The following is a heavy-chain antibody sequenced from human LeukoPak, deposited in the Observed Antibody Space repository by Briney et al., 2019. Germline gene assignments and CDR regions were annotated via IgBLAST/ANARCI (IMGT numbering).Heavy chain of an antibody. D-gene: IGHD3-22*01. CDR2: IYYSGST. CDR1: GGSISSYY. J-gene: IGHJ4*02. CDR3: ARTSYDSSGYYFDY. V-gene: IGHV4-59*01. Sequence: SETLSLTCTVSGGSISSYYWSWIRQPPGRGLEWIGYIYYSGSTNYNPSLKSRVTISVDTSKNQFSLKLSSVTAADTAVYYCARTSYDSSGYYFDYWGQGTLVTVSS.